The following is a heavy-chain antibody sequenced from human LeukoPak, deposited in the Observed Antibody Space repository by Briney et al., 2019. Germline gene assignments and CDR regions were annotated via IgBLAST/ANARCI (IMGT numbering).Heavy chain of an antibody. CDR3: ARDGVEDDSKLYYYYYMDV. J-gene: IGHJ6*03. CDR2: IIPIFGTA. V-gene: IGHV1-69*01. Sequence: ASVKVSCKASGGTFSSYAISWVRQAPGQGLEWKGGIIPIFGTANYAQKFQGRVTITADESTSTAYMELSSLRSEDTAVYYCARDGVEDDSKLYYYYYMDVWGKGTTVTVSS. D-gene: IGHD3-10*01. CDR1: GGTFSSYA.